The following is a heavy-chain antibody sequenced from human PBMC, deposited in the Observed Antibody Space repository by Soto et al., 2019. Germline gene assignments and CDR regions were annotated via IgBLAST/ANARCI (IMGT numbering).Heavy chain of an antibody. CDR3: ARKYCSGGSCYGWSSWFDP. V-gene: IGHV4-31*03. J-gene: IGHJ5*02. CDR2: IYYSGST. D-gene: IGHD2-15*01. CDR1: GGSISSGGYY. Sequence: SETLSLTCTVSGGSISSGGYYWSWIRQHPGKGLEWIGYIYYSGSTYYNPSLKSRVTISVDTSKNQFSLKLSSVTAADTAVYYCARKYCSGGSCYGWSSWFDPWGQGTLVTVSS.